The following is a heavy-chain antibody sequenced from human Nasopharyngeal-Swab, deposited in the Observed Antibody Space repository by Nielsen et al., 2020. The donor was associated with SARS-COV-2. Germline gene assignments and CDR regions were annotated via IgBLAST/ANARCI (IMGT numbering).Heavy chain of an antibody. J-gene: IGHJ3*02. CDR1: GFTFGDYA. Sequence: GESLKISCRTSGFTFGDYAMSWFRQAPGKGLEWVGFIRSKTYGGAPEYAASVKGRFTVSRDGAEGIAYLQMNSLGTEDTGVYYCARSVGSYYGQGAFDIWGQGTMVTVSS. CDR2: IRSKTYGGAP. CDR3: ARSVGSYYGQGAFDI. V-gene: IGHV3-49*01. D-gene: IGHD1-26*01.